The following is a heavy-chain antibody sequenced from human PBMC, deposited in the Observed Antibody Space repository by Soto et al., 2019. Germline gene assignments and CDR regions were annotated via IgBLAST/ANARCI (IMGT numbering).Heavy chain of an antibody. CDR3: ARQVAIYDSIDY. V-gene: IGHV4-59*08. CDR2: ISHSGRT. CDR1: GGSISTYY. J-gene: IGHJ4*02. D-gene: IGHD3-3*01. Sequence: QVQLQESGPGLVKPSETLSLTCTVSGGSISTYYWSWIRQPPGKGLEWIGYISHSGRTNYSPSLTIRVTILLDTSKNQFSLKLSSVTAADTAVYHCARQVAIYDSIDYWGQGTLVTVSS.